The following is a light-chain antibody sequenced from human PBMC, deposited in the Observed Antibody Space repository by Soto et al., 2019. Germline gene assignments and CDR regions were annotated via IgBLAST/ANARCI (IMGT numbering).Light chain of an antibody. Sequence: DIQMTQSPSSLSASVGYRVTITCRASQSVSTDLQWYQFKPGKAPVLLIYGTSNLEGGVPSRFRGSGSGTDFTLTIDSLQPEDFATYYCQPSYHFWTFGKGTKVEI. CDR2: GTS. J-gene: IGKJ1*01. CDR3: QPSYHFWT. CDR1: QSVSTD. V-gene: IGKV1-39*01.